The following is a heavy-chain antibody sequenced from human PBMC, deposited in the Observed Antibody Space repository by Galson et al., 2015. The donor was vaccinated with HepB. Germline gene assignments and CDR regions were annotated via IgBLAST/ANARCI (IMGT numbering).Heavy chain of an antibody. D-gene: IGHD6-13*01. CDR3: ARTPYSSRTHRGTAEYFQH. Sequence: SETLSLTCAVSGGSISSSNWWSWVRQPPGKGLEWIGEIYHSGSTNYNPSLKSRVTISVDKSKNQFSLKLSSVTAADTAVYYCARTPYSSRTHRGTAEYFQHWGQGTLVTVSS. V-gene: IGHV4-4*02. CDR2: IYHSGST. J-gene: IGHJ1*01. CDR1: GGSISSSNW.